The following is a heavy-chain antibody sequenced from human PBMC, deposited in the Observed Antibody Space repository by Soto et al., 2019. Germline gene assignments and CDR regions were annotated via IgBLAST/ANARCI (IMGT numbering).Heavy chain of an antibody. J-gene: IGHJ3*02. CDR1: GGSISSGGYY. V-gene: IGHV4-31*03. CDR3: ARGYGSGSPDAFDI. Sequence: SETLSLTCTVSGGSISSGGYYWSWIRQHPGKGLEWIGYIYYSGSTYYNPSLKSRVTISVDTSKNQFSLKLSSVTAADTAVYYCARGYGSGSPDAFDIWGQGSMVTVSS. CDR2: IYYSGST. D-gene: IGHD3-10*01.